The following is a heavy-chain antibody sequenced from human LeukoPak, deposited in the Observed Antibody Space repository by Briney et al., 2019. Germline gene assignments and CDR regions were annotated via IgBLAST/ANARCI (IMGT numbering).Heavy chain of an antibody. Sequence: GGSLRLSCAASGFTFSSYGMHWVRQAPGKGLEWVAFIRYDGSNKYYADSVKGRFTISRDNSKNTLYLQMNSLRAEDTAVYYCAKDPLYGSGSYNYYYYMDVWGKGTTVTISS. CDR1: GFTFSSYG. V-gene: IGHV3-30*02. CDR2: IRYDGSNK. CDR3: AKDPLYGSGSYNYYYYMDV. D-gene: IGHD3-10*01. J-gene: IGHJ6*03.